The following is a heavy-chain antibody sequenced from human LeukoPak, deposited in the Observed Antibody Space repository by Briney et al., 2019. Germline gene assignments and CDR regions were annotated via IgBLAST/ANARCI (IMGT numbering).Heavy chain of an antibody. J-gene: IGHJ5*01. CDR1: GFTFRNYW. Sequence: GGSLRLSCAVSGFTFRNYWMDWVRQGPGKGLVWVSRISSDGSNTAYADSVKGRFTISRDNAKNTMYLEMSSLRAEDTAVYYCAKRGDGGAWYDSWGQGTLVIVSS. D-gene: IGHD5-24*01. CDR2: ISSDGSNT. V-gene: IGHV3-74*01. CDR3: AKRGDGGAWYDS.